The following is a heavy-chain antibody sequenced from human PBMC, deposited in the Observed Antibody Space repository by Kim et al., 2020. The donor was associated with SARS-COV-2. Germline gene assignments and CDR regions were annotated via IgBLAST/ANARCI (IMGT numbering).Heavy chain of an antibody. J-gene: IGHJ6*02. V-gene: IGHV3-30*18. D-gene: IGHD2-15*01. CDR2: ISYDGSNK. CDR3: AKGDIVVVVAATRAPRYSYYSMDM. CDR1: GFTFSSYG. Sequence: GGSLRLSCAASGFTFSSYGMHWVRQAPGKGLEWVAVISYDGSNKYYADSVKGRFTISRDNSKNTLYLQMNSLRAEDTAVYYCAKGDIVVVVAATRAPRYSYYSMDMWGQGTTVTVSS.